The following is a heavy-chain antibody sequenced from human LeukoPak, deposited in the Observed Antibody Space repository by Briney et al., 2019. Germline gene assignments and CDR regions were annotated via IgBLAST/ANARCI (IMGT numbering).Heavy chain of an antibody. V-gene: IGHV3-30-3*01. Sequence: GGSLRLSCAASGFTFSNYNMHWVRQAPGKGLEWVAVISYDGNNKYYADSVKGRFTISRDNSKNTLYLQMNNLRTEDTAVYYCASQLTRGYSDYDYLWGQGTLVTVSS. D-gene: IGHD5-12*01. CDR2: ISYDGNNK. J-gene: IGHJ5*02. CDR3: ASQLTRGYSDYDYL. CDR1: GFTFSNYN.